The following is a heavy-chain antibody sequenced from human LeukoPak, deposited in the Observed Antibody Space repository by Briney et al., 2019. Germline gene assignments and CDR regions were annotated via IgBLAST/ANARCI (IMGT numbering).Heavy chain of an antibody. CDR1: GFTFSSYG. V-gene: IGHV3-30*02. Sequence: GGPLRLSCAASGFTFSSYGMHWVRQAPGKGLEWVAFIRYDGSNKYYADSVKGRFTISRDNSKNTLYLQMNSQRAEDTAVYYCAKGLRDYSNYYFDYWGQGTLVTVSS. CDR3: AKGLRDYSNYYFDY. CDR2: IRYDGSNK. J-gene: IGHJ4*02. D-gene: IGHD4-11*01.